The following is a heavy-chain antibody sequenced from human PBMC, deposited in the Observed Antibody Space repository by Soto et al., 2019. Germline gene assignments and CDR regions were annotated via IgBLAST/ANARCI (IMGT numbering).Heavy chain of an antibody. CDR2: IYYSGST. D-gene: IGHD2-15*01. Sequence: SETLYLTCTVSGGSISIGGYYWSWIRQHPGKGLEWNGYIYYSGSTYYNQSLKSRVNISVDTSKNQFSLKLSSVTDADTAVYYCARYCSGGSCYPDEFYYYYGMDVWGQGTTVTVSS. V-gene: IGHV4-31*03. CDR3: ARYCSGGSCYPDEFYYYYGMDV. J-gene: IGHJ6*02. CDR1: GGSISIGGYY.